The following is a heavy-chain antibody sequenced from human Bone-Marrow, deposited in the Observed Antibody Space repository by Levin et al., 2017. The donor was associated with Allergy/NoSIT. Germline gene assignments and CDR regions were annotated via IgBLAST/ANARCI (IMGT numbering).Heavy chain of an antibody. D-gene: IGHD1-26*01. CDR1: GFTFNKYG. CDR2: VSGSGVAS. J-gene: IGHJ6*02. CDR3: AKDPMWDRYNFDMDV. Sequence: SCTASGFTFNKYGVTWVRQAPGKGLEWISSVSGSGVASNYADSVRGRFTISRDMNMIFLQMNRLRVDDTATYYCAKDPMWDRYNFDMDVWGQGTTVIVSS. V-gene: IGHV3-23*01.